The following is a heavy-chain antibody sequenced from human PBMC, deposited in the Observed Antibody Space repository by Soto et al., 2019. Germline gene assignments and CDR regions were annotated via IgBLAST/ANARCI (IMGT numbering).Heavy chain of an antibody. CDR3: ARRLDY. CDR1: GFTFTSYS. V-gene: IGHV3-48*01. D-gene: IGHD6-25*01. CDR2: ISSCSGTI. Sequence: EVQLVESGGGLVQPGGSLRLSCVASGFTFTSYSINWVRQAPGKGLEWVSYISSCSGTIYYADSVKGRFTISRDNAKNSLYLQMNSLRVEDTAVYYCARRLDYWGQGTLVTVSS. J-gene: IGHJ4*02.